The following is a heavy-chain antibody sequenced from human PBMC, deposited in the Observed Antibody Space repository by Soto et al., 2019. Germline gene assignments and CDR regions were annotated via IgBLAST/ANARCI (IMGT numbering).Heavy chain of an antibody. CDR1: GFIFSDYG. J-gene: IGHJ4*02. CDR3: AREGAVAGSQDF. D-gene: IGHD6-19*01. CDR2: IWYDGSKK. V-gene: IGHV3-33*01. Sequence: GGSLRLSCAASGFIFSDYGIHWVRQAPGKGLEWVALIWYDGSKKYYADSVKGRFTVSRDNINSTLYLEMNSLRVEDSAVYYCAREGAVAGSQDFWGQGALVTVSS.